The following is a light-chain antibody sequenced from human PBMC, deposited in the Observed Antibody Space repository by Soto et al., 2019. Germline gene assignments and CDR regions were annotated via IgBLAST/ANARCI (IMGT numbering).Light chain of an antibody. Sequence: QSVLTQPTSASGTPGQRVTISCSGSSSSIGSNTVNWYQQLPGTAPKLLIYSNNQRPSGVPDRFSGSKSGTSASLAISGLQSEDEADYYCAAWDDSLSGLYVFGTGTKLTVL. J-gene: IGLJ1*01. CDR2: SNN. CDR3: AAWDDSLSGLYV. V-gene: IGLV1-44*01. CDR1: SSSIGSNT.